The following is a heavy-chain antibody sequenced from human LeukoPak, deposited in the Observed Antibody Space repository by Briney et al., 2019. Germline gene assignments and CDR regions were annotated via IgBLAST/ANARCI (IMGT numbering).Heavy chain of an antibody. D-gene: IGHD7-27*01. CDR3: TRGASDYWGENYFDY. CDR2: MNPNSGTV. Sequence: WASVKVSCKASGYTFTSYDINWVRQATGHGLEWMGWMNPNSGTVGYAQKFQGRVTMTRNASISAAFMELSSLTSEDAAVYYCTRGASDYWGENYFDYWGQGSLVTVSS. CDR1: GYTFTSYD. J-gene: IGHJ4*02. V-gene: IGHV1-8*01.